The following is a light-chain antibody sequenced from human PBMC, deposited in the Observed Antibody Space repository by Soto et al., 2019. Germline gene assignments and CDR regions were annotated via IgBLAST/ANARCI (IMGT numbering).Light chain of an antibody. J-gene: IGKJ1*01. CDR1: QSITSSY. V-gene: IGKV3-20*01. Sequence: EVVLTQSPGTVSLSPGERATLSCRASQSITSSYIAWYQQKPGQAPRLLVYAASSRATGIPDRFSGSGSGTDFTLSISRLEPEHFAVYYCQQYGSSVTWTFGQGTKVEIK. CDR2: AAS. CDR3: QQYGSSVTWT.